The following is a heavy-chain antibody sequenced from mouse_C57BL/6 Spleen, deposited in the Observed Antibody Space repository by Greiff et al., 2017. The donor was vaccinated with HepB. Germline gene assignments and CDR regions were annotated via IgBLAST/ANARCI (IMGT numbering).Heavy chain of an antibody. CDR2: IDPENGDT. V-gene: IGHV14-4*01. D-gene: IGHD2-2*01. CDR3: TTSTMVTEYYFDY. J-gene: IGHJ2*01. Sequence: VQLKESGAELVRPGASVKLSCTASGFNIKDDYMHWVKQRPEQGLEWIGWIDPENGDTEYASKVQGKATITADTSSNTAYLQRSSLTSEDTAVYYCTTSTMVTEYYFDYWGQGTTLTVSS. CDR1: GFNIKDDY.